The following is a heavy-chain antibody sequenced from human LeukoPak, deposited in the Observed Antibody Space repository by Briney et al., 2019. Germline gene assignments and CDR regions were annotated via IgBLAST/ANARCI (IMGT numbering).Heavy chain of an antibody. CDR3: ASTTGHPRTWFDP. V-gene: IGHV4-31*03. Sequence: PSETLSLTCTVSGGSISSGGYYWSWIRQHPGKGLEWIGYIYYSGITYYNPSLRSRVTISVDTTKNLSSLKLSAGTAADTAVYCCASTTGHPRTWFDPCREATLVTVSS. D-gene: IGHD1-1*01. J-gene: IGHJ5*02. CDR1: GGSISSGGYY. CDR2: IYYSGIT.